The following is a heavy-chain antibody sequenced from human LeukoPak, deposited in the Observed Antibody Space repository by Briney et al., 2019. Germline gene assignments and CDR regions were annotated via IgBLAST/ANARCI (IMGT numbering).Heavy chain of an antibody. Sequence: SETLSLTCNVSGDSITSGGIYWAWIRQSPGKGLEWIGNVYYSGSTQYNPSLKGRVTISMDMPKNQFSLNLNSVSVTDTAIYYCARRDYAAWFDPWGQGTLVTVSS. V-gene: IGHV4-39*01. CDR3: ARRDYAAWFDP. J-gene: IGHJ5*02. D-gene: IGHD4/OR15-4a*01. CDR2: VYYSGST. CDR1: GDSITSGGIY.